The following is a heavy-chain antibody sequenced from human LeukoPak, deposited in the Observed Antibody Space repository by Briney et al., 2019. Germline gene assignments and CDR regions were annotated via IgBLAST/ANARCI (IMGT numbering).Heavy chain of an antibody. V-gene: IGHV3-48*03. Sequence: GGSLRLSCAASGFRFSAYPMNWVRQAPGKGPEWVRHISSGGETEYYVDSVRGRFTMSRDNAKSLLFLQMNSLRAEDTAVYYCARDTVNGPFVISLDYWGQGALVTVSS. J-gene: IGHJ4*02. CDR3: ARDTVNGPFVISLDY. D-gene: IGHD2-8*01. CDR1: GFRFSAYP. CDR2: ISSGGETE.